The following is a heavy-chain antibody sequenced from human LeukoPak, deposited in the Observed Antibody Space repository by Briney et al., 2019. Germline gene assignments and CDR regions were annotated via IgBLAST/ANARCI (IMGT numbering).Heavy chain of an antibody. CDR2: IIPILGIA. Sequence: SVKVSCKASGGTFSSYAISWVRQAPGQGLEWMGRIIPILGIANYAQKFQGRVTITADKSTSTAYMELSSLRSEDTAVYYCARGGMAIAVAGSFDYWGQGNLVTVSS. CDR3: ARGGMAIAVAGSFDY. V-gene: IGHV1-69*04. D-gene: IGHD6-19*01. CDR1: GGTFSSYA. J-gene: IGHJ4*02.